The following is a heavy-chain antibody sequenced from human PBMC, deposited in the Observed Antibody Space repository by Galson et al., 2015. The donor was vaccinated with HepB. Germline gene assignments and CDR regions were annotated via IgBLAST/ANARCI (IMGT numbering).Heavy chain of an antibody. D-gene: IGHD6-13*01. Sequence: SLRLSCAASGFTFSSYAMHWVRQAPGKGLEYVSAISSNGGSTYYADSVKGRFTISRDNSKNTLYLQMSSLRAEDTAVYYCVKDQTFPGIAAAGFDYWGQGTLATVSS. CDR2: ISSNGGST. V-gene: IGHV3-64D*06. CDR1: GFTFSSYA. J-gene: IGHJ4*02. CDR3: VKDQTFPGIAAAGFDY.